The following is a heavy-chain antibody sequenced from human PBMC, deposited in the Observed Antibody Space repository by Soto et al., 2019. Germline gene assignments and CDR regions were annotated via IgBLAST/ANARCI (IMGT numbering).Heavy chain of an antibody. CDR3: ARHYYYGSGSSWFDP. D-gene: IGHD3-10*01. CDR2: IYPGDSDT. CDR1: GYIFTSYW. V-gene: IGHV5-51*01. J-gene: IGHJ5*02. Sequence: PGESLKISCNGSGYIFTSYWIGWVRQMPGKGLEWMGIIYPGDSDTRYSPSFQGQVTISADKSISTAYLQWSSLKASDTAMYYCARHYYYGSGSSWFDPWGQGTLVTVSS.